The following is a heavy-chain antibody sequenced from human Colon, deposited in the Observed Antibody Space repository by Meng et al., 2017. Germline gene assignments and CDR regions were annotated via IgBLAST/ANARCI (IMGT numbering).Heavy chain of an antibody. V-gene: IGHV4-34*01. CDR2: VSHTGDT. J-gene: IGHJ4*02. D-gene: IGHD5-18*01. CDR3: ASRGFSYGYVSF. CDR1: GGSFSSYY. Sequence: QVQLQQGGAGLLKPSETLSLPCAVSGGSFSSYYWSWIRQPPGKELEWIGEVSHTGDTNYNPSLDSRVTILVDKSKNQFSLKVSSVTAADTAVYYCASRGFSYGYVSFWGQGTLVTVSS.